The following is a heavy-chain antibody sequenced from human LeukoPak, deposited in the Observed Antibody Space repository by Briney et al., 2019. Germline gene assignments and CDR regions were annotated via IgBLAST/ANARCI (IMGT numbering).Heavy chain of an antibody. CDR2: IYYSGST. D-gene: IGHD1-26*01. J-gene: IGHJ4*02. V-gene: IGHV4-39*01. CDR3: ASYTGSGSYRNY. CDR1: GGSISSSSYY. Sequence: SETLPLTCTVSGGSISSSSYYWGWIRQPPGKGLEWIGSIYYSGSTYYNPSLKSRVTISVDTSKNQFSLKLSSVTAADTAVYYCASYTGSGSYRNYWGQGTLVTVSS.